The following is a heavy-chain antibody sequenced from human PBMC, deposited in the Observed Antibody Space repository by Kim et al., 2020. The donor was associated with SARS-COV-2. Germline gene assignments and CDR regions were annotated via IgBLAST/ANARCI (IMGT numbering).Heavy chain of an antibody. D-gene: IGHD3-10*01. CDR2: ISSSSSYI. CDR3: GTLWFGELSSFDY. CDR1: GFTFSSYS. J-gene: IGHJ4*02. V-gene: IGHV3-21*01. Sequence: GGSLRLSCAASGFTFSSYSMNWVRQAPGKGLEWVSSISSSSSYIYYADSVKGRFTISRDNAKNSLYLQMNSLRAEDTAVYYCGTLWFGELSSFDYWGQGTLVTVSS.